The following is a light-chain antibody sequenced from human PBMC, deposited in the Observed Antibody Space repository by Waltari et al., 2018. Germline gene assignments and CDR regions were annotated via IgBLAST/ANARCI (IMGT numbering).Light chain of an antibody. CDR1: QSISSW. J-gene: IGKJ1*01. CDR3: QQYNSYPWT. Sequence: DIQMTQSPSTLSASVGDTVTITCRASQSISSWLAWYHQKPGKAPKLLIYDASRLESGVPSRFSGSGSGTDFTLTISSLQTDDFATYYCQQYNSYPWTFGQGTKVEIK. CDR2: DAS. V-gene: IGKV1-5*01.